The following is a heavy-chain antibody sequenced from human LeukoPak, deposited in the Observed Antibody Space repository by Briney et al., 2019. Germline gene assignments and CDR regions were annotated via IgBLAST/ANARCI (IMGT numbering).Heavy chain of an antibody. CDR2: INDSGST. CDR1: GGSLSGYY. V-gene: IGHV4-34*01. Sequence: SETLSLTCAVYGGSLSGYYWSWIRQPPGKGLEWIGKINDSGSTNYNPSLKSRVTISVDTSKNQFSLKVSSVTAADTAVYYCVRGTFVDLRPGYYFDYWGQGTLVTVSS. D-gene: IGHD5-12*01. J-gene: IGHJ4*02. CDR3: VRGTFVDLRPGYYFDY.